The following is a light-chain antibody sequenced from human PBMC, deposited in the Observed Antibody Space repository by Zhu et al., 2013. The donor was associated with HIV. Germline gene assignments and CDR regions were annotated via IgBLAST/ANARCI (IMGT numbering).Light chain of an antibody. CDR1: SSDVGGYNY. V-gene: IGLV2-14*01. J-gene: IGLJ1*01. Sequence: QSALTQPASVSGSPGQSITISCTGTSSDVGGYNYVSWYQQHPGKAPKVIIYEVTNRPSGVSNRFSGSKSANTASLTISGLQAEDEADYYCSSYTSSSTQVFGAGTKVTVL. CDR3: SSYTSSSTQV. CDR2: EVT.